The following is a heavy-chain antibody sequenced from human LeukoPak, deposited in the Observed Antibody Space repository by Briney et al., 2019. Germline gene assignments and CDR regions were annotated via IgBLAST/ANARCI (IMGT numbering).Heavy chain of an antibody. CDR3: AKASGGKYYDSSGSDVLRPPIDY. D-gene: IGHD3-22*01. CDR1: GFTFSSYA. Sequence: HPGGSLRLPCAASGFTFSSYAMSWVRQAPGKGLEWVSAISGSGGSTYYADSVKGRFTISRDNSKNTLYLQMNSLRAEDTAVYYCAKASGGKYYDSSGSDVLRPPIDYWGQGTLVTVSS. V-gene: IGHV3-23*01. CDR2: ISGSGGST. J-gene: IGHJ4*02.